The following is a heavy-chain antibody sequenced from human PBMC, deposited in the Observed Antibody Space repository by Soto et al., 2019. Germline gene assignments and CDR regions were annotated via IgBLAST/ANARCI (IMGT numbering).Heavy chain of an antibody. CDR1: GFTFSSYG. D-gene: IGHD5-18*01. Sequence: QVQLVESGGSVVQPGRSLRLSCAASGFTFSSYGMHWVRQAPGKGLEWVAVIWYDGSNKYYADSVKGRFTISRDNSKNTLYLQMNRLRAEDTAVYYCARFHTAMGTMDVWGQGTTVTVSS. J-gene: IGHJ6*02. CDR3: ARFHTAMGTMDV. CDR2: IWYDGSNK. V-gene: IGHV3-33*01.